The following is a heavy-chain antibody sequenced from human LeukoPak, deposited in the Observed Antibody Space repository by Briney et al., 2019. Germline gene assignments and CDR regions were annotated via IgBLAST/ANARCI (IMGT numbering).Heavy chain of an antibody. CDR1: GGSIRSYY. J-gene: IGHJ4*02. Sequence: SETLSLTCTVSGGSIRSYYWSWIRQPPGKGLEWIGYIYFSGSTSYNPSFKSRVTISVDRSKNQFSLKLSSVAAADTAVYYCARSYGTNFDYWGQGTLVTVSS. D-gene: IGHD3-16*01. CDR2: IYFSGST. V-gene: IGHV4-59*01. CDR3: ARSYGTNFDY.